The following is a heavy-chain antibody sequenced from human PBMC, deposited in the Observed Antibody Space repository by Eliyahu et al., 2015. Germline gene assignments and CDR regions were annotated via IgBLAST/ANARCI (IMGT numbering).Heavy chain of an antibody. Sequence: QVQLQESGPGLVKPSETLSLTCTVSGYSISSGYYWGWIRQPPGKGLEWIGSIYHSGSTYYNPSLKSRVTISVDTSKNQFSLKLSSVTAADTAVYYCARCTEDAFDIWGQGTMVTVSS. CDR3: ARCTEDAFDI. J-gene: IGHJ3*02. CDR1: GYSISSGYY. D-gene: IGHD1-14*01. V-gene: IGHV4-38-2*02. CDR2: IYHSGST.